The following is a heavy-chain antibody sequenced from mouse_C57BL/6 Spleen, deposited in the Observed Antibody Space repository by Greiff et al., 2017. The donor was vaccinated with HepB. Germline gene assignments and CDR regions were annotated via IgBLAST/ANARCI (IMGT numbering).Heavy chain of an antibody. D-gene: IGHD1-1*01. J-gene: IGHJ2*01. CDR1: GYTFTSYW. CDR3: AREYYGSSYFDY. Sequence: QVQLQQPGAELVKPGASVKLSCKASGYTFTSYWMQWVKQRPGQGLEWIGEIDPSDSYTNYNQKFKGKATLPVDTSSSTAYMQLSSLTSEDSAVYYCAREYYGSSYFDYWGQGTTLTVSS. CDR2: IDPSDSYT. V-gene: IGHV1-50*01.